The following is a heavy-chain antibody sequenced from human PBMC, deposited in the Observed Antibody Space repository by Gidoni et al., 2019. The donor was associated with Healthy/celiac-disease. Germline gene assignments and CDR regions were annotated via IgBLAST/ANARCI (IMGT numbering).Heavy chain of an antibody. CDR2: IKSKTDGGTT. CDR3: TTDLLAARLIGAFDI. Sequence: EVQLVESGGGLVKPGGSLRLSCAASGFTFSNAWMSWVRQAPGKGLEWVGRIKSKTDGGTTDYAAHVKGRFTISRDDSKNTLYLQMNSLKTEDTAVYYCTTDLLAARLIGAFDIWGQGTMVTVSS. V-gene: IGHV3-15*01. J-gene: IGHJ3*02. D-gene: IGHD6-6*01. CDR1: GFTFSNAW.